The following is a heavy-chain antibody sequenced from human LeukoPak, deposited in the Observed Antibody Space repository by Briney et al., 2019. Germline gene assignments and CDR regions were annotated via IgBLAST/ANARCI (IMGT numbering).Heavy chain of an antibody. J-gene: IGHJ4*02. V-gene: IGHV3-23*01. Sequence: GGSLRLSCAASEVTLRKFAMNWVRQAPGKGLDWVSAISASGVNTFYADSVKGRFTISRDNSRNTLFLQMNSLRAEDTATYYCTKASRHWGQGTLVTVSS. CDR2: ISASGVNT. CDR1: EVTLRKFA. CDR3: TKASRH.